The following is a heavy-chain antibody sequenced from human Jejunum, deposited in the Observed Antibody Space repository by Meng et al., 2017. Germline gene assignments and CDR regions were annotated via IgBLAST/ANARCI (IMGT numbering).Heavy chain of an antibody. CDR3: TRRETNWAYLGH. V-gene: IGHV3-72*01. CDR1: GFTLSDHY. Sequence: GESLKISCAASGFTLSDHYMDWVRQAPGKGLEWVGRSRNKVNGFTTEYAAFVKGRFTISRDDSKNSLYLQMNSLKPEDTAVYYCTRRETNWAYLGHWGQGTLVTVSS. CDR2: SRNKVNGFTT. D-gene: IGHD7-27*01. J-gene: IGHJ4*02.